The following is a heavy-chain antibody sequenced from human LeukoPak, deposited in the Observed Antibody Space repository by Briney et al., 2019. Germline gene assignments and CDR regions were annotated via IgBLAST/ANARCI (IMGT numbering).Heavy chain of an antibody. D-gene: IGHD3-10*01. CDR1: GGSISSSYSY. V-gene: IGHV4-39*07. J-gene: IGHJ3*02. Sequence: TSETLSLTCTVSGGSISSSYSYWGWIRQPPGKGLEWIGNIYFSGNTYYSPSLTSRVTLSVDTSENQFSLKLSSVTAADTAVYYCARPNSNYYGSGSYFDAFDIWGQGTMVTVSS. CDR2: IYFSGNT. CDR3: ARPNSNYYGSGSYFDAFDI.